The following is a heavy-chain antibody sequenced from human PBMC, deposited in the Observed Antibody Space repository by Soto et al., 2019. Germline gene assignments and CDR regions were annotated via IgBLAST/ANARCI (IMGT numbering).Heavy chain of an antibody. CDR1: GYIFTAYG. D-gene: IGHD3-22*01. CDR2: VSTNDDRT. Sequence: QVQLVQSGPEVKMPGASVKVSCKTSGYIFTAYGFAWLRQAPGQRPEWMGWVSTNDDRTNYAQKFQGRVTMTTDRSTTTTSMELRSLRPDDTAVYYCARELNTESSAYYSFAFWGQGTLVTVSS. V-gene: IGHV1-18*01. CDR3: ARELNTESSAYYSFAF. J-gene: IGHJ4*02.